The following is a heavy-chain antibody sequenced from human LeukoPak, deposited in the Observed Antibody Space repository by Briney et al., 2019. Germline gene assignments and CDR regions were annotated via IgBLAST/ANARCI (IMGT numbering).Heavy chain of an antibody. Sequence: SETLSLTCTVSGGSISSGSYYWSWIRQPAGKGLEWIGRIYTSGSTNYNPSLKSRVTISVDTSKNQFSLKLSSVTAADAAVYYCARDVTGYSSGWYFTDAFDIWGQGTMVTVSS. D-gene: IGHD6-19*01. J-gene: IGHJ3*02. CDR2: IYTSGST. CDR3: ARDVTGYSSGWYFTDAFDI. CDR1: GGSISSGSYY. V-gene: IGHV4-61*02.